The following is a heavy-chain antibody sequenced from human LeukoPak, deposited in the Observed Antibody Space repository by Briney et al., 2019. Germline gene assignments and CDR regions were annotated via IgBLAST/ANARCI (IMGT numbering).Heavy chain of an antibody. D-gene: IGHD2-15*01. J-gene: IGHJ6*03. V-gene: IGHV1-8*03. CDR2: MNPNSGNT. CDR1: GYSFTTYW. Sequence: GESLKISCKASGYSFTTYWIGWVRQMPGKGLEWMGWMNPNSGNTGYAQKFQGRVTITRNTSISTAYMELSSLRSEDTAVYYCARGTVAATLYYYYMDVWSKGTTVTVSS. CDR3: ARGTVAATLYYYYMDV.